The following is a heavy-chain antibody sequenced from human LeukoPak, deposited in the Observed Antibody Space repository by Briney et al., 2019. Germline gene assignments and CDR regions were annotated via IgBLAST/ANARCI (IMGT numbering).Heavy chain of an antibody. CDR2: ISGSGGST. Sequence: PGGSLRLSCAACGFTFSSYAMSWVRQAPGKGLEWVSAISGSGGSTYYADSVKGRFTISRDNSKNTLYLQMNSLRAEDTAVYYCAKDHGVRYYDSSGYYYWGQGTLVTVSS. J-gene: IGHJ4*02. D-gene: IGHD3-22*01. CDR3: AKDHGVRYYDSSGYYY. V-gene: IGHV3-23*01. CDR1: GFTFSSYA.